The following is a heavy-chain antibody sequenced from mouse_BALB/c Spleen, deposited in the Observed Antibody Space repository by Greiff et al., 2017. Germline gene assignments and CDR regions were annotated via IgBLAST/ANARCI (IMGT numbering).Heavy chain of an antibody. CDR3: ARDRGVTTGYAMDY. Sequence: EVKVEESGGGLVQPGGSRKLSCAASGFTFSDYGMAWVRQAPGKGPEWVAFISNLAYSIYYADTVTGRFTISRENAKNTLYLEMSSLRSEDTAMYYCARDRGVTTGYAMDYWGQGTSVTVSS. CDR2: ISNLAYSI. J-gene: IGHJ4*01. CDR1: GFTFSDYG. V-gene: IGHV5-15*02. D-gene: IGHD1-1*01.